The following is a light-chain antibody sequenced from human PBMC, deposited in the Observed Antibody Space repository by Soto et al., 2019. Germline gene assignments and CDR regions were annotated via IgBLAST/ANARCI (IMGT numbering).Light chain of an antibody. CDR2: DAA. CDR1: QSVSGY. Sequence: EIVLTHSPATLSWSPGGRATLACRASQSVSGYVAWYQQKPGQAPRLLIYDAANRATGIPARFSGSGSGTAFTLTISSLEPEDFAVYYCQQRSNWPITFGQGTRLEIK. V-gene: IGKV3-11*01. J-gene: IGKJ5*01. CDR3: QQRSNWPIT.